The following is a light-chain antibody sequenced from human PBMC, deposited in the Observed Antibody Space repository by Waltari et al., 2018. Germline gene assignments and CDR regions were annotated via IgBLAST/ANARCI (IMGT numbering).Light chain of an antibody. J-gene: IGKJ5*01. V-gene: IGKV3-20*01. CDR1: PSVSSGS. CDR2: GAS. CDR3: HQYGDLPLT. Sequence: IVLTQSPGTLSLSTGERATFPCWDTPSVSSGSLAWYQQKPGQAPRLLIHGASSRATGVPDRFSGSGSGTDFTLTINRLEAEDFAVYYCHQYGDLPLTFGQGTRLEIK.